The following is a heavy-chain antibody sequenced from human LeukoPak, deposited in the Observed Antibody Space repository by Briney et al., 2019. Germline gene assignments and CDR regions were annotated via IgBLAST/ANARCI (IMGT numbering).Heavy chain of an antibody. CDR3: AKDGRATGAFDI. J-gene: IGHJ3*02. D-gene: IGHD1-26*01. Sequence: PGRSLRLSCAASGFTFSSYGMHWVRQAPGKGLEWVAVISYDGSNKYYADSVKGRFTISRDNSKNTLYLQMNSLRAEDTAVYYCAKDGRATGAFDIWGQGTMVTVSS. CDR2: ISYDGSNK. V-gene: IGHV3-30*18. CDR1: GFTFSSYG.